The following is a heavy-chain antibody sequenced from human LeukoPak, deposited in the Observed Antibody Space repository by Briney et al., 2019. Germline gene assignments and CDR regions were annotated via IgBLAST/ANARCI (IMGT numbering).Heavy chain of an antibody. Sequence: TGGSLRLSCAASGLTFRRFGMHWVRQAPGKGLEWVAVLSYDGSDKYYGGSVKGRFIISRDNSKNTLYLQMNSLRAEDTAIYFCAKSADEFGDYEEVGSLDYWGQGTLVTVSS. CDR2: LSYDGSDK. J-gene: IGHJ4*02. V-gene: IGHV3-30*18. CDR3: AKSADEFGDYEEVGSLDY. D-gene: IGHD4-17*01. CDR1: GLTFRRFG.